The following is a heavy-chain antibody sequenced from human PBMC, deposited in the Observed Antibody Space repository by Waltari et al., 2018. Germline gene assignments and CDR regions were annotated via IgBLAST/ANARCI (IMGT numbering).Heavy chain of an antibody. V-gene: IGHV4-34*01. CDR3: ARLVYSYGLGYYYGMDV. J-gene: IGHJ6*02. CDR2: INHSGSN. Sequence: QVQLQQWGAGLLKPSETLSLTCAVYGGSFSGYYWSWIRQPPGKGLEWIGEINHSGSNNYNPSLKSRVTISVDTSKNQFSLKLSSVTAADTAVYYCARLVYSYGLGYYYGMDVWGQGTTVTVSS. CDR1: GGSFSGYY. D-gene: IGHD5-18*01.